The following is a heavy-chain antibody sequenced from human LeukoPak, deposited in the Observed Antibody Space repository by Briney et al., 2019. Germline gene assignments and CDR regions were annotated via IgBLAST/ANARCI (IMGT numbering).Heavy chain of an antibody. V-gene: IGHV3-48*03. J-gene: IGHJ5*02. CDR3: ASTNYYDSSGFSNWFDP. CDR2: ISRSGSI. CDR1: GFTFSNYE. Sequence: AGSLRLSCAASGFTFSNYEMNWVRQAPGKGLEWVSYISRSGSIYYADSVKGRFTISRDNAKNSLYLQMNSLRAEDTAIYYCASTNYYDSSGFSNWFDPWGQGTLVTVSS. D-gene: IGHD3-22*01.